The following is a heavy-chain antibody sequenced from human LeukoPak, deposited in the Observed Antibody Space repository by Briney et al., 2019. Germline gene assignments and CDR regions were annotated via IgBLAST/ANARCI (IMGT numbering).Heavy chain of an antibody. CDR1: GYTFTGYY. J-gene: IGHJ4*02. D-gene: IGHD2-2*01. CDR3: ARAPRYCSSTSCLILDY. V-gene: IGHV1-2*06. Sequence: GASVKVSCKASGYTFTGYYMHWVRQAPGQGLEWMGRINPNSGGTNYAQKFQGRVTMTRDTSISTAYMELSRLRSDDTAVYYCARAPRYCSSTSCLILDYWGQGTLVTVSS. CDR2: INPNSGGT.